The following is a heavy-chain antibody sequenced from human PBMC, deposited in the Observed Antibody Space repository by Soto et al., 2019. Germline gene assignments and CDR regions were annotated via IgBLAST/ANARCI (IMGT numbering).Heavy chain of an antibody. D-gene: IGHD3-10*01. CDR3: ARDPGYGSGGYVGYYYGMDV. Sequence: SSRAAEVKSGGYGVHWVRKKTGKGLERVAVIWYDGSNKYYADSVKGRFTISRDNSKNTLYLQMNSLRAEDTAVYYCARDPGYGSGGYVGYYYGMDVWGQGTTVTVSS. V-gene: IGHV3-33*01. J-gene: IGHJ6*02. CDR1: EVKSGGYG. CDR2: IWYDGSNK.